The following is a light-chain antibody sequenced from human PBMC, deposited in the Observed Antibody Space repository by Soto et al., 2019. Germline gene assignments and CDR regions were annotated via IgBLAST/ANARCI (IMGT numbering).Light chain of an antibody. CDR2: ETS. Sequence: EIVLTQSPATLSVSPGERATLSCRASQSVSSKLAWYQKKPGQGPRLLIYETSYRVTGIPARFSGSGSGTDFTLTISSLQIEDFAVYYCHQHYSWPYTFGQGTELEIK. CDR1: QSVSSK. J-gene: IGKJ2*01. V-gene: IGKV3-15*01. CDR3: HQHYSWPYT.